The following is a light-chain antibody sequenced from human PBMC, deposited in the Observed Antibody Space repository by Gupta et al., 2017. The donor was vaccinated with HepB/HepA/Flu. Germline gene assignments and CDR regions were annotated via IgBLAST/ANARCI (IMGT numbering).Light chain of an antibody. J-gene: IGLJ1*01. CDR3: SSYTSSSTLV. CDR1: SSDVGGYNY. Sequence: PASVSGSPGQSITLSCTGTSSDVGGYNYVSWYQQHPGKAPKLMIYDVSNRPSGVSNRFSGSKSGNTASLTISGLQAEDEADYYCSSYTSSSTLVFGTGTKVTVL. CDR2: DVS. V-gene: IGLV2-14*01.